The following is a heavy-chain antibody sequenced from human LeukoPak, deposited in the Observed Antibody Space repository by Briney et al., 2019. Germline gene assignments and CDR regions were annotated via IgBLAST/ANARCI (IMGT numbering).Heavy chain of an antibody. CDR2: ISYDGSNK. Sequence: GRSLRLSCAASGFTFSSYAMHWVRQAPGKGLEWVGVISYDGSNKYYADSVKGRFTISRDNSKNTLYLQMNSLRAEDTAVYYCARVGGFPRPTMVRGVIRGMDVWGKGTTVTVSS. CDR1: GFTFSSYA. D-gene: IGHD3-10*01. J-gene: IGHJ6*04. V-gene: IGHV3-30*04. CDR3: ARVGGFPRPTMVRGVIRGMDV.